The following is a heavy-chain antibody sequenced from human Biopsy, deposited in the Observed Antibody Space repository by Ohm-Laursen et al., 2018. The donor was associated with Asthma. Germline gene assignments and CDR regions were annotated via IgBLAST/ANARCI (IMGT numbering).Heavy chain of an antibody. CDR1: GFTFSSYS. Sequence: SLRLSCAASGFTFSSYSMNWVRQAPGKGLEWVSSISSSSSYIYYADSVKGRFTISRDNAKNSLYLQMNSLRAEDTAVYYCARDGTDMNEAMPKDYWGQGTRVTVSS. D-gene: IGHD2-2*01. V-gene: IGHV3-21*01. CDR2: ISSSSSYI. CDR3: ARDGTDMNEAMPKDY. J-gene: IGHJ4*02.